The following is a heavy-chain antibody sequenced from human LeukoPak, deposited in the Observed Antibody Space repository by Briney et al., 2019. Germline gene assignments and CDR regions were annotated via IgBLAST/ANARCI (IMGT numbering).Heavy chain of an antibody. D-gene: IGHD6-13*01. J-gene: IGHJ4*02. V-gene: IGHV3-74*01. CDR3: ASASSHRIAAGGDY. CDR2: INSDGSSR. Sequence: GGSLRLSCAVSGFTFSNYWMHWVRQAPGKGLGWVSRINSDGSSRNYADSVKGRFTISRDNAKNTLYLQMNSLRAEDTAVYYCASASSHRIAAGGDYWGQGTLVTVSS. CDR1: GFTFSNYW.